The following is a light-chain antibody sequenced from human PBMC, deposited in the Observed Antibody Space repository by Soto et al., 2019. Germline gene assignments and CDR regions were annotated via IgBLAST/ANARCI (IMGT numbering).Light chain of an antibody. V-gene: IGKV3D-20*02. CDR2: GIS. Sequence: EIVLTQSPGTLSLSPGERATLSCRASHTISSSYLAWYQQKPGQAPRLLMYGISRRATGIPDRFSGSGSGTDFTLTISSLEPEDFAVYYCQQHSHWPPWTFGQGTKVDIK. CDR1: HTISSSY. J-gene: IGKJ1*01. CDR3: QQHSHWPPWT.